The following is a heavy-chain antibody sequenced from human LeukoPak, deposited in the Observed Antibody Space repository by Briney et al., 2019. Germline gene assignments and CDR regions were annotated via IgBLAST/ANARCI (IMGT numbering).Heavy chain of an antibody. V-gene: IGHV1-69*05. CDR3: ARERRQAAAGHNWFDP. J-gene: IGHJ5*02. D-gene: IGHD6-13*01. Sequence: SVKVSCKASGGTFSSYAISWVRQAPGQGLEWMGGIIPIFGTANYAQKFQGRVTITTDKSTSTAYMELSSLRSEDTAVYYCARERRQAAAGHNWFDPWGQGTLVTVSS. CDR1: GGTFSSYA. CDR2: IIPIFGTA.